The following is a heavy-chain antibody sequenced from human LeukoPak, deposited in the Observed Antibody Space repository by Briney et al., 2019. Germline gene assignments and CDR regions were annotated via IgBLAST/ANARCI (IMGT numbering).Heavy chain of an antibody. CDR1: GFSVGDYA. V-gene: IGHV3-49*04. CDR3: TRGLEGFTAYDDY. Sequence: GRSLRLSCTASGFSVGDYAMSWVRQAPGKGLEWVGFIRSKTYGGTADYAASVEGRFTISGDDSNNIAYLQMNSLKSEDTAVYYCTRGLEGFTAYDDYWGQGTLVTVSS. J-gene: IGHJ4*02. CDR2: IRSKTYGGTA. D-gene: IGHD5-12*01.